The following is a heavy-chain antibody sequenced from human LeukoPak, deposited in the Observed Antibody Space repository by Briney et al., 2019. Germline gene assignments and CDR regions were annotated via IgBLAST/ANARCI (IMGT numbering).Heavy chain of an antibody. CDR1: GGSLSRYY. Sequence: SETLSLTCTVSGGSLSRYYWSWIRQPPGKGLEWIGYIYYSGSTNYNPSLKSRVTISVDTSKNQFSLKLSSVTAADTAVYYCARESRDYYMDVWGKGTTVTVSS. J-gene: IGHJ6*03. V-gene: IGHV4-59*01. CDR2: IYYSGST. CDR3: ARESRDYYMDV.